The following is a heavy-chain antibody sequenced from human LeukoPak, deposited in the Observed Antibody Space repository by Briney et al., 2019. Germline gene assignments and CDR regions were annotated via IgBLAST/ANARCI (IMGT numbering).Heavy chain of an antibody. Sequence: HPGGSLRLSCAASGFTFSSYAMSWVRQAPGKGLEWVSAISGSGGSTYYADSVKGRFTISRDNSKNTLYLQMNSLRAEDTAVYYCAKDIRRGVVVAADAFDIWGQGTMVTVSS. CDR3: AKDIRRGVVVAADAFDI. CDR1: GFTFSSYA. V-gene: IGHV3-23*01. CDR2: ISGSGGST. D-gene: IGHD2-15*01. J-gene: IGHJ3*02.